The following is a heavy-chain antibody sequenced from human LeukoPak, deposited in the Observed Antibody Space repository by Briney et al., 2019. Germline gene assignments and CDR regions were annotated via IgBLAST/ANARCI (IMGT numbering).Heavy chain of an antibody. CDR2: IIPIFGTA. V-gene: IGHV1-69*05. D-gene: IGHD2-15*01. CDR1: GGTFSSYA. Sequence: ASVKVSCKASGGTFSSYAISWVRQAPGQGLEWVGRIIPIFGTANYAQKFQGRVTITTDESTSTAYMDLSSLRSEDTAVYYCASHRVAAPPKFDYWGQGTLVTVSS. J-gene: IGHJ4*02. CDR3: ASHRVAAPPKFDY.